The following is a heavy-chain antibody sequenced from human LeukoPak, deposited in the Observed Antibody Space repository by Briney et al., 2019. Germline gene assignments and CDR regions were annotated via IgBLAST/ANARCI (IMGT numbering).Heavy chain of an antibody. J-gene: IGHJ4*02. CDR3: AKAPEQQLVLFDY. CDR2: INWNGGST. V-gene: IGHV3-20*04. D-gene: IGHD6-13*01. CDR1: GFTFDDYG. Sequence: GGSLRLSCAASGFTFDDYGMSWVRQAPGKGLEWVSGINWNGGSTGYADSVKGRFTISRDNAKNPLYLQMNSLRAEDTAVYYCAKAPEQQLVLFDYWGQGTLVTVSS.